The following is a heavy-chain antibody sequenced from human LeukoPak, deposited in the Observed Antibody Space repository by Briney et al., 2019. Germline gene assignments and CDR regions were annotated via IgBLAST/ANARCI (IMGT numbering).Heavy chain of an antibody. CDR2: INADNGNT. CDR1: GYTFTSYA. V-gene: IGHV1-3*01. Sequence: ASVKVSCKASGYTFTSYAMHWVRQAPGQRLEWMGWINADNGNTKYSQKFRGRVIITRDTSAYTAYMELSSLNSEDTAVYYCARAPYDILTGYSLNWFDPWGQGTLVTVPS. CDR3: ARAPYDILTGYSLNWFDP. J-gene: IGHJ5*02. D-gene: IGHD3-9*01.